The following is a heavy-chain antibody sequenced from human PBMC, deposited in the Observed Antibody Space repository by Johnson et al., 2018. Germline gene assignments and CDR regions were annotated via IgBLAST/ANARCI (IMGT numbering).Heavy chain of an antibody. D-gene: IGHD5-24*01. J-gene: IGHJ4*02. CDR1: GFTFSSYA. V-gene: IGHV3-30-3*01. Sequence: QVQLVQSGGGVVQPGRSLRLSCAASGFTFSSYAMHWVRQAPGKGLEWVAVISYDGSNKYYADSVKGRFTISRDNSKNTLYLQMNSLRAEDTAVYYCAKSDGYYPHDYWGQGTLVTVSS. CDR2: ISYDGSNK. CDR3: AKSDGYYPHDY.